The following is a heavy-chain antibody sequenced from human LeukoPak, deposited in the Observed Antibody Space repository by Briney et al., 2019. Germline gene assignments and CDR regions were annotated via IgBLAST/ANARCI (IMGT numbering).Heavy chain of an antibody. Sequence: PSQTLSLTCTVSGGSLSSYYWSWIRHPAGKGLEWIGRIYTSGSTNYNPSLKSRVTMSVDTSQNHFSLKLSPLTAADTALYYCAREGEQWLVFYFDYWGQGTLVSVCS. CDR3: AREGEQWLVFYFDY. CDR1: GGSLSSYY. CDR2: IYTSGST. J-gene: IGHJ4*02. D-gene: IGHD6-19*01. V-gene: IGHV4-4*07.